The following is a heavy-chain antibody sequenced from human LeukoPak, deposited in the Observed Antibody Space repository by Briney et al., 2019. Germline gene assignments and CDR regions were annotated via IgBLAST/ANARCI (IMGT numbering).Heavy chain of an antibody. CDR3: ARGSSRGVAYFDY. CDR2: MNPNRGNT. D-gene: IGHD5-12*01. V-gene: IGHV1-8*03. Sequence: ASVKVSCKASGYTFTSYDINWVRQATGQGLEWMGWMNPNRGNTGYAQKFQGRVTITRNTSISTAYMELSSLRSEDTAVYYCARGSSRGVAYFDYWGQGTLVTVSS. CDR1: GYTFTSYD. J-gene: IGHJ4*02.